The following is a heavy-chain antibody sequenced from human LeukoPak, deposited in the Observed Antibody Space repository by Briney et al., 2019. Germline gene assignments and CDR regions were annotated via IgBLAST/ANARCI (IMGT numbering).Heavy chain of an antibody. V-gene: IGHV3-23*01. Sequence: PGGSLRLPCAASGFTFSSYAMSWVRQAPGKGLEWVSAISGSGGSTYYADSVKGRFTISRDNAKNSLYLQMNSLRAEDTAVYYCARDRSPRRYLDYWGQGTLVTVSS. J-gene: IGHJ4*02. CDR1: GFTFSSYA. CDR3: ARDRSPRRYLDY. D-gene: IGHD2-2*01. CDR2: ISGSGGST.